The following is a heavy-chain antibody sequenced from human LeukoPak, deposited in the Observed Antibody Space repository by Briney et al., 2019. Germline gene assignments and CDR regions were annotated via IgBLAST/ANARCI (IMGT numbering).Heavy chain of an antibody. CDR2: ISSGSDYI. Sequence: NPGGSLRLSCAASGFPFNTYSMSWVRQAPGKGLEWVSSISSGSDYIYYADSVKGRFTISRDNAKSSVHLQMSSLRAEDTAVYYCSGSYSYYYAMHVWGQGTTVTVSS. J-gene: IGHJ6*02. CDR3: SGSYSYYYAMHV. V-gene: IGHV3-21*01. CDR1: GFPFNTYS.